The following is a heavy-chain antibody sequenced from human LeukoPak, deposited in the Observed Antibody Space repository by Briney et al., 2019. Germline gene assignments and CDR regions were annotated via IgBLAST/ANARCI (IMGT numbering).Heavy chain of an antibody. CDR1: GFTFSSYA. Sequence: GGSLRLSCAASGFTFSSYAMSWVRQAPGKGLEWVSASGSGGNTYYADSVKGRFTISRDDSKNTLYLQMNSLRAEDTAVYYCAKAAGYLLWGQGTLVTVSS. CDR2: SGSGGNT. V-gene: IGHV3-23*01. J-gene: IGHJ4*02. D-gene: IGHD5-18*01. CDR3: AKAAGYLL.